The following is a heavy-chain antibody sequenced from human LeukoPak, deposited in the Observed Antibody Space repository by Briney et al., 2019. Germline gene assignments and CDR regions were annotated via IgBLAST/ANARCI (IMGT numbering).Heavy chain of an antibody. CDR1: GYSLSSAYY. V-gene: IGHV4-38-2*02. Sequence: PSETLSLTCTVSGYSLSSAYYWGWIRQPPGKGLEWIGSRFYTGSPFYNPSLKSRLTISLDKSNNQFSLKLTSVTAADTAVYYCARAHERQLWSSGIDYWGQGTLVTVSS. J-gene: IGHJ4*02. D-gene: IGHD5-18*01. CDR3: ARAHERQLWSSGIDY. CDR2: RFYTGSP.